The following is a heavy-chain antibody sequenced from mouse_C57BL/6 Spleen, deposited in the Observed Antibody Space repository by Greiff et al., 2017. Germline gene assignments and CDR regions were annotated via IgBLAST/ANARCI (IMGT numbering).Heavy chain of an antibody. Sequence: VQLQQSGPELVKPGASVKISCKASGYAFSSSWMNWVKQRPGKGLEWIGRIYPGDGDTNYNGKFKGKATLTADTSSSAAYMQLSSLTSEDSAVYCCTRRPSGDYFDYWGQGTTLTVSS. CDR1: GYAFSSSW. V-gene: IGHV1-82*01. J-gene: IGHJ2*01. CDR3: TRRPSGDYFDY. D-gene: IGHD3-2*02. CDR2: IYPGDGDT.